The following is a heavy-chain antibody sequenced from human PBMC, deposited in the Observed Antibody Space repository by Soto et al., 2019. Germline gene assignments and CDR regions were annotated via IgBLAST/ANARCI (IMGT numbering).Heavy chain of an antibody. Sequence: QVQLVQSGAEVKKPGASVKVSCKASGYTFTSYGVSWVRQAPGQGLEWMGRISGYNGNTNYPQKLQGRVTMTTAKSTSTAYMELRSLRSDDTAVYYCARAGKYYYGSGSPYYSGMDVWGQGITVTVSS. J-gene: IGHJ6*02. CDR2: ISGYNGNT. V-gene: IGHV1-18*04. CDR3: ARAGKYYYGSGSPYYSGMDV. D-gene: IGHD3-10*01. CDR1: GYTFTSYG.